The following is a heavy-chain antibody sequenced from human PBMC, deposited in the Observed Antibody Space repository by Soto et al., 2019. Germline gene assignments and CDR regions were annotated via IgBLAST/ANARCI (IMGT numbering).Heavy chain of an antibody. CDR1: GFTLTRSA. CDR2: ISAGGGGT. Sequence: LRLSCAGSGFTLTRSAVSWVRQAPGKGLEWVSGISAGGGGTYYADSVKGRFTISRDISKNTVYLQMNGLRVEDTAVYYCAKWTYLDFWGQGTRVTVS. CDR3: AKWTYLDF. D-gene: IGHD5-12*01. V-gene: IGHV3-23*01. J-gene: IGHJ4*02.